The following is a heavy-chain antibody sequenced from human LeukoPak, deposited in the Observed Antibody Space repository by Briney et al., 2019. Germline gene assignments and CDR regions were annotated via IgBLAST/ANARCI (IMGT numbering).Heavy chain of an antibody. V-gene: IGHV3-20*04. Sequence: PGGSLSLSCAASGFKFDDYGMSWVRQVPGKGLEWVSGINWNGGSRGYADSVKGRFTISRDNAKNSLYLQMNSLRAEDTAVYYCARGREGHYFDYWGQGTLVTVSS. CDR1: GFKFDDYG. D-gene: IGHD5-24*01. J-gene: IGHJ4*02. CDR2: INWNGGSR. CDR3: ARGREGHYFDY.